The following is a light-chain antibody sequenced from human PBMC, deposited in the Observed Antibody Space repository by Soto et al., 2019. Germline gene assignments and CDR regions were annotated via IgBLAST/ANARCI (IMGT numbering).Light chain of an antibody. CDR3: QKTYSTPYT. CDR1: QSISSY. J-gene: IGKJ2*01. Sequence: DLQMTQSPSSLSASVGDRVTITCRASQSISSYLNWYQQKPGKAPQLLIYATSTLQSGVPSRFSGSGSGTDFTLTISSLQPEDFATYYCQKTYSTPYTFGQGTSVEMK. CDR2: ATS. V-gene: IGKV1-39*01.